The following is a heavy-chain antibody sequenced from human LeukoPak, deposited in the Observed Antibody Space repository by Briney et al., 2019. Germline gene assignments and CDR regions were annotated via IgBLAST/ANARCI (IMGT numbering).Heavy chain of an antibody. CDR2: IKPDGSEI. CDR1: GFTLSSYY. Sequence: GGSLRLSCVASGFTLSSYYMSWVRQAPGKGLQWVASIKPDGSEINYVDSVKGRFTISRDNAKNSVDLQMNSLRAEDSAIYHCARQTSPNAFEFWGPGTMVTVSS. J-gene: IGHJ3*01. CDR3: ARQTSPNAFEF. V-gene: IGHV3-7*05. D-gene: IGHD2-2*01.